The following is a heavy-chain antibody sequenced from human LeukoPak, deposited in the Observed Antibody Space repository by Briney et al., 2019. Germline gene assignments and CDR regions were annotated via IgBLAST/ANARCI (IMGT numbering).Heavy chain of an antibody. CDR3: ARAPTVTSYFDY. Sequence: SETLSLTCTVSGGSISSGGYYWSWIRQHPGKGLEWIGYIYYSGSTYYNPSLKSRVTISVDTSKNQFSLKLSYVTAADTAVYYCARAPTVTSYFDYWGQGTLVTVSS. J-gene: IGHJ4*02. CDR1: GGSISSGGYY. V-gene: IGHV4-31*03. CDR2: IYYSGST. D-gene: IGHD4-17*01.